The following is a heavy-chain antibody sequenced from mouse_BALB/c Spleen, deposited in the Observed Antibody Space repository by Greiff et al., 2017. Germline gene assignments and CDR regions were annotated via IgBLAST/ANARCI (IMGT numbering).Heavy chain of an antibody. CDR3: VRGGWLLGDYYAMDY. CDR2: IDPANGNT. Sequence: EVQVVESGAELVKPGASVKLSCTASGFNIKDTYMHWVKQRPEQGLEWIGRIDPANGNTKYDPKFQGKATITADTSSNTAYLQLSSLTSEDTAVYYCVRGGWLLGDYYAMDYWGQGTSVTVSS. CDR1: GFNIKDTY. V-gene: IGHV14-3*02. J-gene: IGHJ4*01. D-gene: IGHD2-3*01.